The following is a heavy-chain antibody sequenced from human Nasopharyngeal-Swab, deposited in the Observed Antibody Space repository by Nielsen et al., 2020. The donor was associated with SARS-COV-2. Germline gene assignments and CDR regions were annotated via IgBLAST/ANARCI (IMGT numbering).Heavy chain of an antibody. V-gene: IGHV3-30*18. D-gene: IGHD3-3*01. CDR3: ANLIFGDAFDI. J-gene: IGHJ3*02. CDR2: ISYDGSNK. Sequence: GGSLRLSCAASGFTFSSYGMHWVRQAPGKRLEWVAVISYDGSNKYYADSVKGRFTISRDNSKNTLYLQMNSLRAEDTAVYYCANLIFGDAFDIWGQGTMVTVSS. CDR1: GFTFSSYG.